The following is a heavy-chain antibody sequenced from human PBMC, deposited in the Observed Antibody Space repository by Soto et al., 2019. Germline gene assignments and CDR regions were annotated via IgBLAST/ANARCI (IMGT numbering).Heavy chain of an antibody. Sequence: PSETLSLTCTVSGGSISSSSYYWGWIRQPPGKGLEWIGSIYYSGSTYYNQSLKSRVTISVDTSKNQFSLKRSSVTAVDTPVYYCATIRGLYYYYYDYGMDVWGQGTTDTVS. CDR3: ATIRGLYYYYYDYGMDV. J-gene: IGHJ6*02. D-gene: IGHD2-15*01. V-gene: IGHV4-39*01. CDR1: GGSISSSSYY. CDR2: IYYSGST.